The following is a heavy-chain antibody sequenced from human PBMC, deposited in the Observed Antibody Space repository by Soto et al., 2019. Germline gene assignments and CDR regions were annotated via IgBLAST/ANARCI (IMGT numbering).Heavy chain of an antibody. CDR1: GFTFSSSW. Sequence: GGSLRLSCAASGFTFSSSWMHWVRQAPGKGLVWVSRVSGDGSSTNYADSVKGRFTISRDNAKNTLYLQMNSLRAEDAAVYYCARPQVNYGDYDPTWGVSYYGMDVWGQGTTVTVSS. D-gene: IGHD4-17*01. V-gene: IGHV3-74*01. J-gene: IGHJ6*02. CDR3: ARPQVNYGDYDPTWGVSYYGMDV. CDR2: VSGDGSST.